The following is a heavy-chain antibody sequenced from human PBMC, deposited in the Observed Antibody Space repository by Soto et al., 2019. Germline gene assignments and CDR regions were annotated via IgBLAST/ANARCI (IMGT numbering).Heavy chain of an antibody. J-gene: IGHJ6*02. CDR3: ARRGYSSSWYYYYYYGMDV. CDR1: GYTFTSYD. D-gene: IGHD6-13*01. CDR2: MNPNGGNT. V-gene: IGHV1-8*01. Sequence: QVQLVQSGAEVKKPGASVKVSCKASGYTFTSYDINWVRQATGQGLEWMGWMNPNGGNTGYSQKVQGRVTMTRNTSTRTAYMELSSLRSEATPVYYCARRGYSSSWYYYYYYGMDVWGQGTTVT.